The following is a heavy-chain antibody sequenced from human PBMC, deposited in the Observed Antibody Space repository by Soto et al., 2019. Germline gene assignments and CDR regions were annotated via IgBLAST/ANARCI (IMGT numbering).Heavy chain of an antibody. CDR1: GGSCGGYD. CDR2: INHSGST. V-gene: IGHV4-34*01. J-gene: IGHJ6*03. CDR3: ARIRAFYYYYYYMDV. Sequence: SETLSLTCTVYGGSCGGYDGSWIRQPPGKGLEWIGEINHSGSTNYNPSLKSRVTISVDTSKNQFSLKLSSVTAADTAVYYCARIRAFYYYYYYMDVWGKGTTVTVSS.